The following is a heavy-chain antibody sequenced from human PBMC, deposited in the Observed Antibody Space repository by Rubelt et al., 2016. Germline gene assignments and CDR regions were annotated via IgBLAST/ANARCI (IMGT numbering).Heavy chain of an antibody. J-gene: IGHJ4*02. D-gene: IGHD3-10*01. CDR1: GFTVSSNY. V-gene: IGHV3-53*01. CDR2: MYTDGTT. Sequence: EVQLVESGGGLIQPGGSLRLSCAASGFTVSSNYMSWVRQAPGKGLEWLALMYTDGTTSHADSVKGRFTSSRDNSKNTLYLQMNSLRAEDTAVYYCAGSGSYYAGYWGQGTLVIVSS. CDR3: AGSGSYYAGY.